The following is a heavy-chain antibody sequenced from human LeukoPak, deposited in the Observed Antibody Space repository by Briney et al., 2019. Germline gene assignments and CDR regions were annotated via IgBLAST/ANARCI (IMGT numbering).Heavy chain of an antibody. V-gene: IGHV3-48*03. Sequence: LSGGSLRLSCAASGFTFSSYEMNWVRQAPGKGLEWVSYISSSGSTIYYADSVKGRFTISRDNAKNSLYLQMNSLRAEDTAVYYCAREVGGYYDSSGYYSGYFDYWGQGTLVTVSS. D-gene: IGHD3-22*01. J-gene: IGHJ4*02. CDR3: AREVGGYYDSSGYYSGYFDY. CDR1: GFTFSSYE. CDR2: ISSSGSTI.